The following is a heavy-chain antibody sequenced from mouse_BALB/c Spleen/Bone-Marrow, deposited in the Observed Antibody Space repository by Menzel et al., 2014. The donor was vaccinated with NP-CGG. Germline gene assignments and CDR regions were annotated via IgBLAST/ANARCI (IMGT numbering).Heavy chain of an antibody. CDR3: AKGDNYRYDFDY. J-gene: IGHJ2*01. CDR2: INPYNDGT. CDR1: GYTLSSYV. D-gene: IGHD2-14*01. V-gene: IGHV1-14*01. Sequence: VQLQQSGPELVKPGASVKMSCKASGYTLSSYVMHWVKQKPGQGLEWIGYINPYNDGTKYNEKFKGKTTLTSDKSSSPAYMELSSLTSEDSAVYYCAKGDNYRYDFDYWGQGTTLTVSS.